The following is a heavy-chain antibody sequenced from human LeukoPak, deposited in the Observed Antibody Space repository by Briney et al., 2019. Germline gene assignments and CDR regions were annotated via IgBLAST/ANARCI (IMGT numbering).Heavy chain of an antibody. Sequence: GGSLRLSCAASGFTFSSYGMHWVRQAPGKGLEWVAVIWYDGSNKYYADSVKGRFTISRDNSKNTLYLQMNSLRAEDTAVYYRARDSSGSYLDYWGQGTLVTVSS. CDR3: ARDSSGSYLDY. D-gene: IGHD1-26*01. CDR1: GFTFSSYG. J-gene: IGHJ4*02. CDR2: IWYDGSNK. V-gene: IGHV3-33*01.